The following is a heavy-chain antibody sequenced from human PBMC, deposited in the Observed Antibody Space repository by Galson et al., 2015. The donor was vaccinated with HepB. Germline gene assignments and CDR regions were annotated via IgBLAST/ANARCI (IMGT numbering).Heavy chain of an antibody. Sequence: SLRLSCAASGFTFSNYAMHWVRQAPGKGLEWVAFIVHDGGNTYYAESVQGRFSISGDTSNNTLYLQLNSLRAEDTAVYYCARVKTSDCSGGRCFQRPYFYYYALDVWGQGTTVTVSS. CDR1: GFTFSNYA. CDR2: IVHDGGNT. CDR3: ARVKTSDCSGGRCFQRPYFYYYALDV. J-gene: IGHJ6*02. D-gene: IGHD2-15*01. V-gene: IGHV3-30*04.